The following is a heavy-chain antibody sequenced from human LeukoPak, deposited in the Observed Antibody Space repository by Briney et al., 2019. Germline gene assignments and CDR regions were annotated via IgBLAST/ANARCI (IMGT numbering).Heavy chain of an antibody. D-gene: IGHD3-10*01. V-gene: IGHV3-15*01. CDR1: GFTLSNAW. Sequence: GSLRLSCAASGFTLSNAWMNWVRQAPGKGLEWVGLIKSKTDGGTTDYAAPVKGRFTISRDDSKNTLYLQMNSLKTEDTAVYYCTTGYGGWFGELLYGDYYYYMDVWGKGTTVTVSS. CDR3: TTGYGGWFGELLYGDYYYYMDV. J-gene: IGHJ6*03. CDR2: IKSKTDGGTT.